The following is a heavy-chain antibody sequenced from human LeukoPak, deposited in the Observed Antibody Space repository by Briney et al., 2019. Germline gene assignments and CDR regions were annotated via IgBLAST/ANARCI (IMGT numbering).Heavy chain of an antibody. Sequence: PSETLSLTCTVSGYSISSGYYWGWIRQPPGKGLEWIVSIYHIGSTYYNPSLKSRVTISVDTSKNQFSLKLSSVTAADTAVYYCARVKGGETIPRSRLRWFDPWGQGTLVTVSS. D-gene: IGHD1-14*01. CDR3: ARVKGGETIPRSRLRWFDP. V-gene: IGHV4-38-2*02. CDR2: IYHIGST. CDR1: GYSISSGYY. J-gene: IGHJ5*02.